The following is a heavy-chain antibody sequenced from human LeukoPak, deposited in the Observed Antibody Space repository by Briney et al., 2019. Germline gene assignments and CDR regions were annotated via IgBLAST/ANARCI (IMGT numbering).Heavy chain of an antibody. CDR3: AGTNYYGSGSYSPNYYYYYYMDV. J-gene: IGHJ6*03. CDR1: GGTFSSYA. D-gene: IGHD3-10*01. V-gene: IGHV1-69*05. Sequence: ASVKVSCKASGGTFSSYAISWVRQAPGQGLEWMGGIIPIVVTANDAQKFQGRVKINTDESTSTAYMELSSLRSEDTAVYYCAGTNYYGSGSYSPNYYYYYYMDVWGKGTTVTVSS. CDR2: IIPIVVTA.